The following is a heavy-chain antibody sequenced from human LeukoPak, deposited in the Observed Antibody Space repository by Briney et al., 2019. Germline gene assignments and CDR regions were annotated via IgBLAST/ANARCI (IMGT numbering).Heavy chain of an antibody. J-gene: IGHJ6*04. Sequence: GGSLRLSCAASGFTFSSYSMNWVRQAPGKGLEWVSSITSSSSYIYYADSVKGRFTISRGNAKNSLYLQMNSLRAEDTAVYYCARDLFVVVVAATSYYYGMDVWGKGTTVTVSS. V-gene: IGHV3-21*01. CDR3: ARDLFVVVVAATSYYYGMDV. D-gene: IGHD2-15*01. CDR2: ITSSSSYI. CDR1: GFTFSSYS.